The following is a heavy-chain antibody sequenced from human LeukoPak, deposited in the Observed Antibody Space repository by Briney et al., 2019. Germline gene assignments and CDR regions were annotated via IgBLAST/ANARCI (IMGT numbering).Heavy chain of an antibody. CDR2: FDPEDGET. Sequence: ASVKVSCKVSGYTLTELSMHWVRQAPGKGLEWMGGFDPEDGETIYAQKFQGRVTMTEDTSTDTAYMELSSLRSEDTAVYYCARGVWLQSSISRRGYGNCMDVWGKGTTVTVSS. V-gene: IGHV1-24*01. CDR3: ARGVWLQSSISRRGYGNCMDV. J-gene: IGHJ6*03. CDR1: GYTLTELS. D-gene: IGHD5-24*01.